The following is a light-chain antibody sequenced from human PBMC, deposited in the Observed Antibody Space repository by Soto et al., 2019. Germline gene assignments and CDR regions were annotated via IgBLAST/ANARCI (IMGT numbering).Light chain of an antibody. J-gene: IGLJ2*01. CDR1: NIGSKS. Sequence: SYELTQPPSVSVAPGKTAWITCGGNNIGSKSVHWYQQKPGQAHVLVIYYDSDRPSGIPERFSGSNSGNTATLTISRVEAGDEADYYCQVWDSSSDHVVFGGGTKLTVL. V-gene: IGLV3-21*04. CDR2: YDS. CDR3: QVWDSSSDHVV.